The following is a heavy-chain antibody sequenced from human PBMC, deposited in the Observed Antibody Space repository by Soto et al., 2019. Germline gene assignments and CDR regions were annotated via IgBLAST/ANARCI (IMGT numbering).Heavy chain of an antibody. CDR3: ARLIDQLERLGDDAFDI. V-gene: IGHV3-33*01. J-gene: IGHJ3*02. CDR2: IWYDGSNK. Sequence: GGSLRLSCAASGFTFSSYGMHWVRQAPGKGLEWVAVIWYDGSNKYYADSVKGRFTISRDNSKNTLYLQMNSLRAEDTAVYYCARLIDQLERLGDDAFDIWGQGTMVTVSS. CDR1: GFTFSSYG. D-gene: IGHD1-1*01.